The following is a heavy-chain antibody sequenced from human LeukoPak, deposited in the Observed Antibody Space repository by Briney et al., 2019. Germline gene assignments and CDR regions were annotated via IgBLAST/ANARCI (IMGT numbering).Heavy chain of an antibody. Sequence: GGSLRLSCAASGFMFNRYAMSWVRQAPGKGVEWVATINDSGYNKHYADSVKGRFTISRDNSRDTLILQMNSLGAQDTALYYCATDVSHLLIPLFDFWGQGTLVTVSS. CDR2: INDSGYNK. CDR1: GFMFNRYA. J-gene: IGHJ4*02. V-gene: IGHV3-23*01. D-gene: IGHD3-10*01. CDR3: ATDVSHLLIPLFDF.